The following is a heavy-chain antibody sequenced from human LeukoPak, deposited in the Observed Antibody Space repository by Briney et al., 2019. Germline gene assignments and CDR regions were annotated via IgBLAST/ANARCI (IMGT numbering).Heavy chain of an antibody. V-gene: IGHV4-4*07. CDR1: GGSISSYY. Sequence: SGTLSLTCAVSGGSISSYYWSWIRQPAGKGLEWIGRIYTSGSTNYNPSLKSRVTMSVDTSKNQFSLNLNSVTAADTAMYYCARDRGRSYGSFDYWGQGTLVTVSS. CDR2: IYTSGST. CDR3: ARDRGRSYGSFDY. J-gene: IGHJ4*02. D-gene: IGHD5-18*01.